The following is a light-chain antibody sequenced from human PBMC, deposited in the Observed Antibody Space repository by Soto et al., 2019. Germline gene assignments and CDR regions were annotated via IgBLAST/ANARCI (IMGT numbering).Light chain of an antibody. CDR2: EGS. CDR1: SSDIGSYDL. J-gene: IGLJ2*01. CDR3: CSYAGSVTYVV. Sequence: QSVLTQPASVSGSPGQSITISCTGTSSDIGSYDLVSWYQHHPARAPKLIIYEGSKRPSGVSMRFSGSKSGYTASLTISGFQAEDEADYFCCSYAGSVTYVVFGGGTQLTVL. V-gene: IGLV2-23*01.